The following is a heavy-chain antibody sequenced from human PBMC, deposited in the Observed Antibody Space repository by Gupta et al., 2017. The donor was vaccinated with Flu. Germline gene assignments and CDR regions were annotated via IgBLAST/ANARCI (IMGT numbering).Heavy chain of an antibody. Sequence: QLQLQESGPGLVKPSETLSLTCIVSGDSIIDRNYYWGWIRQPPGKGLEWIGHAYYDGNTYYNPSLKSRVTISVDTSQNRFSLRLNSVTATDTAVYYCARQAAGYYYFYGFDVWGHGATVAVSS. D-gene: IGHD6-19*01. CDR2: AYYDGNT. J-gene: IGHJ6*02. CDR3: ARQAAGYYYFYGFDV. CDR1: GDSIIDRNYY. V-gene: IGHV4-39*01.